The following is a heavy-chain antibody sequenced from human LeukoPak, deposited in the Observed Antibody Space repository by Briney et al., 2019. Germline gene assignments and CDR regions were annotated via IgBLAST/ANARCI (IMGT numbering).Heavy chain of an antibody. Sequence: PSETLSLTCTVSGYSISSGYYWGWIRQPPGKGLEWIGSIYHSGSTYYNPSLKSRVTISVDTSKNQFSLKLSSVTAADTAVYYCARDRWELLDYWGQGTLVTVSS. CDR3: ARDRWELLDY. D-gene: IGHD1-26*01. CDR2: IYHSGST. J-gene: IGHJ4*02. V-gene: IGHV4-38-2*02. CDR1: GYSISSGYY.